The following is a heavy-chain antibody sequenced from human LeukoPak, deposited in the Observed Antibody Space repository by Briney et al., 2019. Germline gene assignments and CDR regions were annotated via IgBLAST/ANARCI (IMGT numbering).Heavy chain of an antibody. Sequence: GGTLRLSCAASGFTFSNYGMSCVRQAPGKGLEWVSSISNDGSTYYAHSVKGRFIISRDNSKNTLYLQMNSLRAEDTAVYYCARGPLVRTNLFDYWGQGTLVTVSS. V-gene: IGHV3-23*01. CDR2: ISNDGST. D-gene: IGHD3-10*01. J-gene: IGHJ4*02. CDR1: GFTFSNYG. CDR3: ARGPLVRTNLFDY.